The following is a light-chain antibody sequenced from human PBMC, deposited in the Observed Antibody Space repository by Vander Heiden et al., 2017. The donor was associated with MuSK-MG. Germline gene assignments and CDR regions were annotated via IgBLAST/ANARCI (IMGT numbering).Light chain of an antibody. CDR1: SNKVGNQG. CDR2: RNN. Sequence: QAGLTQPPSVSKGFRQNATRACTGNSNKVGNQGAGWLQQHQGHPPTLLSYRNNNRPSGISERLSASRSGNTASLTITGLQPEEEADYYCSAWDSSLSAWVFGGGTKLTVL. CDR3: SAWDSSLSAWV. J-gene: IGLJ3*02. V-gene: IGLV10-54*01.